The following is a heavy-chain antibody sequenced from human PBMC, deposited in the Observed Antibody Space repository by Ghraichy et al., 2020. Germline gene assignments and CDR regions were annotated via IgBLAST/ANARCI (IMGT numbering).Heavy chain of an antibody. V-gene: IGHV4-39*01. CDR3: ARHFRLELRSAFDI. D-gene: IGHD1-7*01. J-gene: IGHJ3*02. CDR1: GGSISSSSYY. Sequence: SETLSLTCTVSGGSISSSSYYWGWIRQPPGKGLEWIGSIYYSGSTYYNPSLKSRVTISVDTSKNQFSLKLSSVTAADTAVYYCARHFRLELRSAFDIWGQGTMVTVSS. CDR2: IYYSGST.